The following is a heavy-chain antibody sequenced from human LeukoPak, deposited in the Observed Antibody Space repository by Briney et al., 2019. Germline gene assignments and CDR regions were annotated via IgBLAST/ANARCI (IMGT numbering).Heavy chain of an antibody. Sequence: ASVKVSCKASGYTFTINHIHWVRQAPGQGLEWMGVINPSGDSSTYAQNFQGRVTMTRDTSTSTVYMELRSLRSEDTAIYYCAKLATSDTGETYWGQGTLVTVSS. CDR1: GYTFTINH. D-gene: IGHD3-16*01. CDR2: INPSGDSS. V-gene: IGHV1-46*01. J-gene: IGHJ4*02. CDR3: AKLATSDTGETY.